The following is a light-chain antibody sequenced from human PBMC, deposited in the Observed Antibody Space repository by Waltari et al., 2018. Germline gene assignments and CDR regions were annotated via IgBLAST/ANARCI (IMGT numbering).Light chain of an antibody. J-gene: IGKJ1*01. CDR2: WAS. V-gene: IGKV4-1*01. CDR1: QSVLSSSNNKNY. CDR3: QQYYSTPQT. Sequence: DIVMTQSPDYLAVSLGERATINCKSSQSVLSSSNNKNYLAWYQQKPGQPPKLLIYWASTRESGVPDRFSGSGSGTDFTLTISSLQAEDVAVYYCQQYYSTPQTFGQGTKVEIK.